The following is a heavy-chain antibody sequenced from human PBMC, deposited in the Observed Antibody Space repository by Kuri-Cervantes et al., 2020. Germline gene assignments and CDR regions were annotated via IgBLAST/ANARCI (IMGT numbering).Heavy chain of an antibody. D-gene: IGHD3-22*01. Sequence: ESLKIPCAVYGGSFSGYYWSWIRQPPGKGLEWIGEINHSGSTNYNPSLKSRVTISVDTSKNQFSLKLSSVTAADTAVYYCARCCDSSGYYYDYWGQGTLVTVSS. CDR1: GGSFSGYY. J-gene: IGHJ4*02. CDR2: INHSGST. V-gene: IGHV4-34*01. CDR3: ARCCDSSGYYYDY.